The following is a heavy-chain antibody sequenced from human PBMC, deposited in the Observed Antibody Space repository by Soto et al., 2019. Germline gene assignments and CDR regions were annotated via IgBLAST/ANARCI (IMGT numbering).Heavy chain of an antibody. Sequence: QVQLQESGPGLVKPSQTLSLTCTVSGGSISSGGYYWSWIRQHPGKGLEWIGYIYYSGSTYYNPSLKSRVTISVDTSKNQFSRKLSSVTAADTAVYYCARGRRTVVTNWFDPWGQGTLVTVSS. D-gene: IGHD2-15*01. CDR1: GGSISSGGYY. CDR3: ARGRRTVVTNWFDP. J-gene: IGHJ5*02. V-gene: IGHV4-31*03. CDR2: IYYSGST.